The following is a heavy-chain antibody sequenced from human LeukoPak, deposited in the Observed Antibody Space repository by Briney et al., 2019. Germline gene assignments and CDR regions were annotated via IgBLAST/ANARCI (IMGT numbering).Heavy chain of an antibody. CDR3: ARELQWLAKGLDY. V-gene: IGHV3-21*01. CDR1: GFTFSSYG. D-gene: IGHD6-19*01. Sequence: GGSLRLSCAASGFTFSSYGMHWVRQAPGKGLEWVSSISSSSSYIYYADSVKGRFTISRDNAKNSLYLQMNSLRAEDTAVYYCARELQWLAKGLDYWGQGTLVTVSS. J-gene: IGHJ4*02. CDR2: ISSSSSYI.